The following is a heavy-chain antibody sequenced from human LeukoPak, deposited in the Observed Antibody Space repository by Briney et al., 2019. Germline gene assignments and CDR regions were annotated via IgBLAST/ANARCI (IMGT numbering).Heavy chain of an antibody. D-gene: IGHD6-6*01. J-gene: IGHJ6*02. Sequence: SETLSLTCTVSGGSISSGGYYWSWIRQHPGKGLEWIGYIYYSGSTYYNPSLKSRVTISVDTSKNQFSLKLSSVTAADTAVYYCAREFGSRGSSAPRYGMDVWGQGTTVTVSS. CDR3: AREFGSRGSSAPRYGMDV. CDR1: GGSISSGGYY. V-gene: IGHV4-31*03. CDR2: IYYSGST.